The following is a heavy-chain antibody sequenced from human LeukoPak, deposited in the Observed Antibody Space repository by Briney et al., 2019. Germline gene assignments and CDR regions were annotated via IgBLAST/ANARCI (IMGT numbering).Heavy chain of an antibody. CDR3: ARSHYDSSGYYSGVFHKNYFDY. CDR1: GYSFTSYW. D-gene: IGHD3-22*01. CDR2: IYLGDSDT. V-gene: IGHV5-51*01. Sequence: GESLKISCKGSGYSFTSYWIGWVRQMPGKGLEWMGIIYLGDSDTRYSPSFQGQVTISADKSISTAYLQWSSLKASDTAMYYCARSHYDSSGYYSGVFHKNYFDYWGQGTLVTVSS. J-gene: IGHJ4*02.